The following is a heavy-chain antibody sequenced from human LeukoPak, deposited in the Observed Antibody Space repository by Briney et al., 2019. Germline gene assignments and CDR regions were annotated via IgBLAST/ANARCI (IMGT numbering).Heavy chain of an antibody. J-gene: IGHJ4*02. D-gene: IGHD6-19*01. V-gene: IGHV4-38-2*01. CDR1: GNFITRGYY. CDR2: IYNTGST. CDR3: ARNTSAWSPLGETQSAPHCFDS. Sequence: SETLSLTCGVSGNFITRGYYWAWIRQPPGKGLEWIGSIYNTGSTYYNPSLKSRVTMSIDTSKNQFSLKLTSVTAADKAVYYCARNTSAWSPLGETQSAPHCFDSWGQGTLVTVSS.